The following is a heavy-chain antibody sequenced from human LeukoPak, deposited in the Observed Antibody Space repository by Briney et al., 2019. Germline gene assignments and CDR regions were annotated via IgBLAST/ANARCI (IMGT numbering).Heavy chain of an antibody. J-gene: IGHJ4*02. V-gene: IGHV3-23*01. CDR2: ISGSGGST. CDR3: AKVYCSSTSGYNDY. CDR1: GFTFSSYA. D-gene: IGHD2-2*01. Sequence: GGSLRLSCAASGFTFSSYAMSWVRQAPGKGLEWVSAISGSGGSTYYADSVKGRFTISRDNSKNTLYLQMNSLRAEDTAVYYCAKVYCSSTSGYNDYWGQGTLVTVSS.